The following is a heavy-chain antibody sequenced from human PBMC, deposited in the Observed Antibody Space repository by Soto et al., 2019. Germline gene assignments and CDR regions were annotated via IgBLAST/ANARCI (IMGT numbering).Heavy chain of an antibody. CDR3: ARGDSYYYYYMDV. CDR2: IWYDGSNK. CDR1: GFTFSSYG. V-gene: IGHV3-33*01. Sequence: QVQLVESGGGVVQPGRSLRLSCAASGFTFSSYGMHWVRQAPGKGLEWVAVIWYDGSNKYYADSVKGRFTISRDNSKNTLYLQINSLRAEDTAVYYCARGDSYYYYYMDVWGKGTTVTVSS. J-gene: IGHJ6*03.